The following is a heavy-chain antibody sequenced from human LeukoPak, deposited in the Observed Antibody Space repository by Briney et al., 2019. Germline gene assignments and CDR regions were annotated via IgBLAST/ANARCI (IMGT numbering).Heavy chain of an antibody. D-gene: IGHD3-22*01. CDR2: ISYDGSNK. V-gene: IGHV3-30-3*01. J-gene: IGHJ4*02. Sequence: LAGGSLRLSCAASGFTFSSYAMHWVRQAPGKGLEWVAVISYDGSNKYYADSVKGRFTISGDNSKNTLYLQMNSLRAEDTAVYYCARVDNDSSGYDFDYWGQGTLVTVSS. CDR1: GFTFSSYA. CDR3: ARVDNDSSGYDFDY.